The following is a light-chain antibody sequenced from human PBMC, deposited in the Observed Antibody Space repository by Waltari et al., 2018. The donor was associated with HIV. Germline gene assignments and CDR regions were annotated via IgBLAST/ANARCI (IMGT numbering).Light chain of an antibody. CDR1: SSNIGAGYD. Sequence: QSVLTQPPSVSGAPGQGVTISCTGSSSNIGAGYDVHWYRHLPGTAPKLLIHENNKRPSGVPDRFSGSRSGTSASLAISGLQADDEADYYCQSYDSTRSGPRVFGTGTKVTVL. J-gene: IGLJ1*01. V-gene: IGLV1-40*01. CDR2: ENN. CDR3: QSYDSTRSGPRV.